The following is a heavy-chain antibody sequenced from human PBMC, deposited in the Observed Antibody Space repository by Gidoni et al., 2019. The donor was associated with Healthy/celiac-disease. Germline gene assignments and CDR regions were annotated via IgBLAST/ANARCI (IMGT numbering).Heavy chain of an antibody. J-gene: IGHJ6*02. D-gene: IGHD3-10*01. V-gene: IGHV1-69*01. CDR1: GGTISSYA. CDR2: IIPIFGTA. Sequence: QVQLVQSGAEVKKPGSSVKVSCTASGGTISSYAISRVRQAPGQGLEWMGGIIPIFGTANYAQKFQGRVTITADESTSTAYMELSSLRSEDTAVYYCARAAGISGSYYNHYYYGMDVWGQGTTVTVSS. CDR3: ARAAGISGSYYNHYYYGMDV.